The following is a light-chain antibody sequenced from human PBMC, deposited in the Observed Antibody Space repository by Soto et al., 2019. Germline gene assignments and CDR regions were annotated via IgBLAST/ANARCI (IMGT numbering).Light chain of an antibody. Sequence: QSVLTQPASVSGSPGQSITMSCTGTISDVGGYNYVSWYQRHPGKAPKLMIYEVSNRPSGVSNRFSGSKSSNTASLTISGLQAEDEADYYCSSYTSRGTYVFGTGTKVTVL. CDR3: SSYTSRGTYV. CDR1: ISDVGGYNY. V-gene: IGLV2-14*01. J-gene: IGLJ1*01. CDR2: EVS.